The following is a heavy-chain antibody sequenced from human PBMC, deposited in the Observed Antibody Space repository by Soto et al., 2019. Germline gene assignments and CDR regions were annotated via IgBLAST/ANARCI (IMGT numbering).Heavy chain of an antibody. D-gene: IGHD2-2*01. Sequence: QVQLQESGPGLVKPSGTLSLTCAVSSGSISSSNWWSWVRQPPGKGLEWIGEIYHSGSTNYNPSLKSRVTISVDKSXXQFSXXXXXVXXAXXXXYYCASLPAAHNWFDPWGQGTLVTVSS. CDR3: ASLPAAHNWFDP. CDR1: SGSISSSNW. CDR2: IYHSGST. J-gene: IGHJ5*02. V-gene: IGHV4-4*02.